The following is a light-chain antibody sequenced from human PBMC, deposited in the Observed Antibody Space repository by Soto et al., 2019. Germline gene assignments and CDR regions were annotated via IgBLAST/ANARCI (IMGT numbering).Light chain of an antibody. CDR3: CTYAVTYTSFV. Sequence: QSVLTQPRSVSGSPGQSVTISCTGSSSDVGGYNYVSWYQQQPGKAPKLLIYDVTIRTSGVSARFSGSKSGNTASLTISGLQAEDDADYFCCTYAVTYTSFVFGTGTKVTVL. CDR1: SSDVGGYNY. CDR2: DVT. J-gene: IGLJ1*01. V-gene: IGLV2-11*01.